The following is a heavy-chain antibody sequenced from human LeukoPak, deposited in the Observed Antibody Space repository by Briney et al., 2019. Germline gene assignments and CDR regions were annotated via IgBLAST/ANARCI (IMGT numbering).Heavy chain of an antibody. D-gene: IGHD1-26*01. CDR2: IRYDGSNK. CDR1: GFTFSSYG. J-gene: IGHJ4*02. Sequence: GGSLRLSCAASGFTFSSYGMHWVRQAPGKGLEWVAVIRYDGSNKFYADSVKGRFTISRANSKNTLHLQMNSLRAEDPAVYYCAKDRRGSYSQGLDYWGQGTLVTVSS. V-gene: IGHV3-30*02. CDR3: AKDRRGSYSQGLDY.